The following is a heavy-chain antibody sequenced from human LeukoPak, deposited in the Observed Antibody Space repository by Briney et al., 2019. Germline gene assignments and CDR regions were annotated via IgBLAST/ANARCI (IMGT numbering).Heavy chain of an antibody. CDR1: GFTFSSYA. Sequence: GGSLRLSCAASGFTFSSYAMHWVRQAPGKGLEWVAVISYDGSNKYYADSVKGRFTISRDNSKNTLYLQMNSLRAEDTAVYYCARDPDYYGSGSYIDYWGQGTLVIVSS. CDR3: ARDPDYYGSGSYIDY. D-gene: IGHD3-10*01. V-gene: IGHV3-30-3*01. J-gene: IGHJ4*02. CDR2: ISYDGSNK.